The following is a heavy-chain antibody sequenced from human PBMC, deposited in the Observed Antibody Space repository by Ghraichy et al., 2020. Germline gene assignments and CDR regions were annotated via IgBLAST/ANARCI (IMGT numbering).Heavy chain of an antibody. CDR1: GFTFSSYA. CDR3: ARGSSSWYLDY. Sequence: GGSLRLSCAASGFTFSSYAMHWVRQAPGKGLEWVAVISYDGSNKYYADSVKGRFTISRDNSKNTLYLQMNSLRAEDTAVYYCARGSSSWYLDYWGQGTLVTVSS. J-gene: IGHJ4*02. V-gene: IGHV3-30*04. CDR2: ISYDGSNK. D-gene: IGHD6-13*01.